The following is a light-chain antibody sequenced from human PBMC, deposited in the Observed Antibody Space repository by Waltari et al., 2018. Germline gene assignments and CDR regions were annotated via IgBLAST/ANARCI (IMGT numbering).Light chain of an antibody. CDR2: GAS. CDR1: PSVSRA. Sequence: EIVLTQSPGTLSLSPGARAPLSCRASPSVSRALAWYQQKPGQAPRLLIYGASSRATGIPDRFSGSGSGTDFSLTISRLEPEDFAVYYCQEYVTLPATFGQGTKVEI. CDR3: QEYVTLPAT. V-gene: IGKV3-20*01. J-gene: IGKJ1*01.